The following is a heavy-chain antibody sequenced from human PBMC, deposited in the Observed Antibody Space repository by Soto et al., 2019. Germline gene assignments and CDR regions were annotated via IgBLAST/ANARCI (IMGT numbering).Heavy chain of an antibody. CDR2: IVVGSGNT. V-gene: IGHV1-58*02. CDR3: AADQYCGGDCYFDY. D-gene: IGHD2-21*02. CDR1: GFTFFTSA. J-gene: IGHJ4*02. Sequence: SVKVSCKASGFTFFTSAIQWVRQARGQRLEWMGWIVVGSGNTNYAQKFQERVTITRDMSTNTAYMELTSLRSEDTAVYYCAADQYCGGDCYFDYWGQGTMVTVSS.